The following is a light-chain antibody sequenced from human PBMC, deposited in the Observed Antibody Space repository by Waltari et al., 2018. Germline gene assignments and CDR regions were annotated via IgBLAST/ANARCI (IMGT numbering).Light chain of an antibody. J-gene: IGKJ4*01. CDR3: QQYDGEVVT. CDR1: QSVTIIA. Sequence: EIVLTQSPGTLSLSPGERATLPCRASQSVTIIALTWYQRKLCQPPRLLIYGTSTRATGIPDRFSGSGSGTGFTLTISRLEPEDLAVYYCQQYDGEVVTFGGGTKVEI. V-gene: IGKV3-20*01. CDR2: GTS.